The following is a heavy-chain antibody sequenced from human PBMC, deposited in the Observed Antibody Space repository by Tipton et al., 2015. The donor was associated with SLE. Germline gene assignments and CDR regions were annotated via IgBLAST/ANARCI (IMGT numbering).Heavy chain of an antibody. CDR2: INHSGST. Sequence: LRLSCAVYGGSFSGYYWSWIRQPPGKGLEWIGEINHSGSTNYNPSLKSRVTTSVDTSKNQFSLKLSSVTAADTAVYYCVSGYCSGATCRFDYWGQGTLVTVSS. J-gene: IGHJ4*02. CDR3: VSGYCSGATCRFDY. D-gene: IGHD2-15*01. CDR1: GGSFSGYY. V-gene: IGHV4-34*01.